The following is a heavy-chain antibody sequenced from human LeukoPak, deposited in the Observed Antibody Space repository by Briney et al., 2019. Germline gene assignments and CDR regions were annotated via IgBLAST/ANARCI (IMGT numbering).Heavy chain of an antibody. D-gene: IGHD3-10*01. CDR3: ALFGGGAFDI. J-gene: IGHJ3*02. CDR2: IDYSGST. Sequence: SETLSLTCTVSGASISNSDHYWGWIRQSPGKGLEWIGTIDYSGSTSYNTSLKSRVTISRDTSKNQFSLKLTSVTASDTSVYYCALFGGGAFDIWGQGTMVTVSS. CDR1: GASISNSDHY. V-gene: IGHV4-39*01.